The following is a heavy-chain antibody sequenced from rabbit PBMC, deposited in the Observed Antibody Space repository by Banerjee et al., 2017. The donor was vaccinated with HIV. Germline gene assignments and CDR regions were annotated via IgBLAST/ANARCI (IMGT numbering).Heavy chain of an antibody. Sequence: QEQLEESGGDLVQPGASLTLTCTASGFSFSRNYHMCWVRQAPGKGLEWIACIYVGSGGSDYYADWAKGRFTISKTSSTMVTLQMTSLTAADTATYFCARDLGVGSSYYRDALDPWGQGTLVTVS. D-gene: IGHD8-1*01. CDR1: GFSFSRNYH. CDR2: IYVGSGGSD. CDR3: ARDLGVGSSYYRDALDP. J-gene: IGHJ2*01. V-gene: IGHV1S45*01.